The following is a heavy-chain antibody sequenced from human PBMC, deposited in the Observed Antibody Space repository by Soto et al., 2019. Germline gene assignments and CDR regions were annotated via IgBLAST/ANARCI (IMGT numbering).Heavy chain of an antibody. D-gene: IGHD5-12*01. V-gene: IGHV1-69*13. J-gene: IGHJ1*01. CDR2: IIPVFGRP. CDR1: GGSFSSFG. Sequence: SVKVSCKASGGSFSSFGISWVRQAPGQGLEWMGGIIPVFGRPNYAQRFRGRLTITADESTNTVYLELIDLRSEDTAVYYCAREGSGYNLWGHGTQVTVSS. CDR3: AREGSGYNL.